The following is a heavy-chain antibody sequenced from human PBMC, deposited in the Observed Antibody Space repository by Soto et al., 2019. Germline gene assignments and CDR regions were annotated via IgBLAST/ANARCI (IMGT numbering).Heavy chain of an antibody. CDR1: GFTLSCCG. CDR2: ITYDGSEI. D-gene: IGHD6-19*01. Sequence: QVQVVESGGGVVQPGRSLRLSCAASGFTLSCCGMHWVRQAPGKGLEWVGVITYDGSEIHYGDSVKGRFPISRDSSENTVYLQMNSLRVEDSAVYYCAKEQSSGFYRVVDYWGQGTLVTVSP. V-gene: IGHV3-30*18. CDR3: AKEQSSGFYRVVDY. J-gene: IGHJ4*02.